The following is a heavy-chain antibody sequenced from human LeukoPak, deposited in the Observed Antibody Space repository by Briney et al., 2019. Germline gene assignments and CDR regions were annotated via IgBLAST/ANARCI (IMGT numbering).Heavy chain of an antibody. CDR2: IYYSGST. CDR1: GGSISSGGYY. V-gene: IGHV4-31*03. CDR3: ARSFSGSPYYYGMDV. Sequence: SETLSLTRTVSGGSISSGGYYWSWIRQHPGKGLEWIGYIYYSGSTYNNPSLKSRVTISVDTSKNQFSLKLSSVTAADTAVYYCARSFSGSPYYYGMDVWGQGTTVTVSS. J-gene: IGHJ6*02. D-gene: IGHD3-10*01.